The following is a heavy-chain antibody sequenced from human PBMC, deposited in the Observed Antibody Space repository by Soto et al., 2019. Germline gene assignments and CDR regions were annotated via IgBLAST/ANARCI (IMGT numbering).Heavy chain of an antibody. CDR1: GGSISSYY. CDR2: IYYSGST. CDR3: ARQGYMDV. Sequence: SETLSLTCTVSGGSISSYYWSWIRQPPGKGLEWIGYIYYSGSTNYNPSLKSRVTISVDTSKNQFSLKLSSVTAADTAVHYCARQGYMDVWGKGTTVTVSS. V-gene: IGHV4-59*08. J-gene: IGHJ6*03.